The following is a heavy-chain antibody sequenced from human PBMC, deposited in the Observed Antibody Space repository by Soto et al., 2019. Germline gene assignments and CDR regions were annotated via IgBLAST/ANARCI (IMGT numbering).Heavy chain of an antibody. J-gene: IGHJ6*02. D-gene: IGHD4-17*01. V-gene: IGHV5-51*01. CDR3: ARLTVNTTSPYYYSGMDA. CDR2: IYPGDSNT. Sequence: PGESLKVSCKGSGYSFNTYWIGWVRQMPGKGLEWMGIIYPGDSNTRYSPSFQGQVTISADRSISTAYVQWSSLKASDTAMYYCARLTVNTTSPYYYSGMDAWAQGTTVTV. CDR1: GYSFNTYW.